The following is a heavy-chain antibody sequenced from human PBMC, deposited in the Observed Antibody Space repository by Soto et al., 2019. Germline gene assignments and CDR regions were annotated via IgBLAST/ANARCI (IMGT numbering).Heavy chain of an antibody. J-gene: IGHJ4*02. D-gene: IGHD5-12*01. Sequence: SETLSLTCAVSGGSISSSNWWSWVRQPPGKGLEWIGEIYHSGSTNYNPSLKSRVTISVDKSKNQFSLKLSSVTAADTVVYYCARERYSGYDYSCYFDYWGQGTLVTVSS. CDR3: ARERYSGYDYSCYFDY. CDR2: IYHSGST. V-gene: IGHV4-4*02. CDR1: GGSISSSNW.